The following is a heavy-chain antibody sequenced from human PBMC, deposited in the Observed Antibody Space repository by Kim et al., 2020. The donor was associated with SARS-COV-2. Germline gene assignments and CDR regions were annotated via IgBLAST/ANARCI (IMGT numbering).Heavy chain of an antibody. CDR3: ARDLGGYSYRGTRKGVDY. D-gene: IGHD5-18*01. Sequence: ASVKVSCKASGYTFTSYGISWVRQAPGQGLEWMGWISAYNGNTNYAQKLQGRVTMTTDTSTSTAYMELRSLRSDDTAVYYCARDLGGYSYRGTRKGVDYWGQGTLVTVSS. CDR2: ISAYNGNT. CDR1: GYTFTSYG. V-gene: IGHV1-18*01. J-gene: IGHJ4*02.